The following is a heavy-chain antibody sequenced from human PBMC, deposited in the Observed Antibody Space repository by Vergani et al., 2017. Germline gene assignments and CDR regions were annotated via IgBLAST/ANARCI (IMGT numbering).Heavy chain of an antibody. Sequence: QVQLVQSGSELKKPGASVKVSCKASGYTFTSYAISWVRQAPGQGLEWMGGIIPIFGTANYAQKFQGRVTITADESTSTAYMELSSLRSEDTAVYYCASNRRDGYKNYYYYGMDVWGQGTTVTVSS. J-gene: IGHJ6*02. CDR3: ASNRRDGYKNYYYYGMDV. V-gene: IGHV1-69*01. D-gene: IGHD5-24*01. CDR2: IIPIFGTA. CDR1: GYTFTSYA.